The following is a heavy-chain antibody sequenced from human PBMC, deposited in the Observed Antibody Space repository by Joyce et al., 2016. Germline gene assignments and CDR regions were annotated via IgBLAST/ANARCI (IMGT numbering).Heavy chain of an antibody. CDR2: VNGVNDYA. J-gene: IGHJ4*02. D-gene: IGHD3-3*02. Sequence: EVQLLESGGALVQPGGSLRLSCVASGFSFSSQTLSWVRQSPGKGLGWVSAVNGVNDYATYADSVKGRFTISRDGSQKTIYLQLNSLRFEDSAVYYCAKGAFASFYFDSWGQGTLVTVSS. CDR3: AKGAFASFYFDS. CDR1: GFSFSSQT. V-gene: IGHV3-23*01.